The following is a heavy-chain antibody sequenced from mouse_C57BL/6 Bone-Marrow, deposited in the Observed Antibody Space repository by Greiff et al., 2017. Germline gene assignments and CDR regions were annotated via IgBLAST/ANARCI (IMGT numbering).Heavy chain of an antibody. CDR2: VDPKRGGT. V-gene: IGHV1-72*01. CDR1: GYTFTSYW. Sequence: QVQLQQPGAELVKPGASVKLSCKASGYTFTSYWMHWVKQRPVRGLEWIGRVDPKRGGTMYTEKFKSKATLTVDTPSSTAYMQLSSLTSEDSAVYYCARYPYWYFDVWCTGTTVSVSS. CDR3: ARYPYWYFDV. J-gene: IGHJ1*03.